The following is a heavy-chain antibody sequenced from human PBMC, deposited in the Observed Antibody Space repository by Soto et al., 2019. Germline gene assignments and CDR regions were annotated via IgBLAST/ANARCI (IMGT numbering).Heavy chain of an antibody. D-gene: IGHD6-6*01. CDR3: ARYKAALSPYYYYGMDV. Sequence: GASVKVSCKASGYTFTSYGISWVRQAPGQGLEWMGWISAYNGNTNYAQKLQGRVTMTTDTSTSTAYMELRSLRSDDTAVYYCARYKAALSPYYYYGMDVWGQGTTVTVSS. J-gene: IGHJ6*02. CDR2: ISAYNGNT. CDR1: GYTFTSYG. V-gene: IGHV1-18*01.